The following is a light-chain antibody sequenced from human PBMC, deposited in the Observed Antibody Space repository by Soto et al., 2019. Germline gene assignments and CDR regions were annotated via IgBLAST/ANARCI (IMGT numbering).Light chain of an antibody. CDR1: QSISRY. V-gene: IGKV1-5*01. J-gene: IGKJ1*01. CDR2: AAS. CDR3: QQYNSYSRT. Sequence: DIQMTHSPSSLSASVLYRVTITCRASQSISRYLNWYQQKPGKAPKLLIYAASSLQSGVPSRFSGSGSGTEFTLTISSLQPDDFATYYCQQYNSYSRTFGQGTKVDI.